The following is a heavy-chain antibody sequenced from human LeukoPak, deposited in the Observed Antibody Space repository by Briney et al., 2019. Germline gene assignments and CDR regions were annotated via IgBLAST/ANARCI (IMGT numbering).Heavy chain of an antibody. CDR3: ATGYGSSWYDAFDI. Sequence: ASVKVSCKASGYTFTGYYMHWVRQAPGQGLEWMGWINPNSGGTNYAQKFQGWVTMTRDTSISTAYMELSRLRSDDTAVYYCATGYGSSWYDAFDIWGQGTMVTVSS. J-gene: IGHJ3*02. V-gene: IGHV1-2*04. CDR2: INPNSGGT. D-gene: IGHD6-13*01. CDR1: GYTFTGYY.